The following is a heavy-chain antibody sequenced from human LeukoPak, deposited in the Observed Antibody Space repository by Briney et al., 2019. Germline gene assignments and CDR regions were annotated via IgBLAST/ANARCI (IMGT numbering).Heavy chain of an antibody. V-gene: IGHV3-53*01. J-gene: IGHJ4*02. D-gene: IGHD3-10*01. CDR1: GFTVSSNY. CDR3: AAAYGSATRFDY. Sequence: GGSLTLSCAASGFTVSSNYMGWVRQAPGRGLEWVLVIYSGGSTYYANPGKGRFTISRDNSKNTLYLQMNGLSAEDTAVYYCAAAYGSATRFDYWGQGPLVTVSS. CDR2: IYSGGST.